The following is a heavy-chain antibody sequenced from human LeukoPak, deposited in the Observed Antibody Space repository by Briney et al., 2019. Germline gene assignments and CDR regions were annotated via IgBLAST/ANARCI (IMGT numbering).Heavy chain of an antibody. D-gene: IGHD1-26*01. CDR2: IYTSGST. CDR1: GGSISSYY. V-gene: IGHV4-4*07. J-gene: IGHJ6*03. Sequence: PSETLSLTCTVSGGSISSYYWSWIRQPAGKGLEWIGRIYTSGSTNYNPSLKSRVTMSVDTSKNQFSLKLSSVTAADTAVYYCAREPYSGSYFSHYYYYYMDVWGKGTTVTVSS. CDR3: AREPYSGSYFSHYYYYYMDV.